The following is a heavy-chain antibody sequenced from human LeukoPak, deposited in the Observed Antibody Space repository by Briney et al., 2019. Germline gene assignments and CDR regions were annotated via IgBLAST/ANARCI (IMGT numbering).Heavy chain of an antibody. D-gene: IGHD2-2*01. V-gene: IGHV3-21*01. Sequence: GGSLRLSCAASGFTFSSYTMNWVRQAPGKGLEWVSLINSGNTYIHYADSVKGRFTISRDNAKNSLYLQMNSLRAEDTAVYYCAKFLGYCSSTSCYDAFDVWGQGTMVTVSS. J-gene: IGHJ3*01. CDR3: AKFLGYCSSTSCYDAFDV. CDR2: INSGNTYI. CDR1: GFTFSSYT.